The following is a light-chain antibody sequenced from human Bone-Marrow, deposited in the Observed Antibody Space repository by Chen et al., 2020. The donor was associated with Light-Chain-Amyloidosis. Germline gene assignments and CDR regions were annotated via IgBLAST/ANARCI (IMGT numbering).Light chain of an antibody. Sequence: QSALTQPDSVSGSPGQLITISCTGTSSDVGDDNHVSWYQQHPDKAPNLMIYAVTNRPSCVPDRFSGSKSDNTAALTISGLQTEDEADYFYSSYTITNTLVFGSGTRVTVL. CDR2: AVT. CDR3: SSYTITNTLV. V-gene: IGLV2-14*01. J-gene: IGLJ1*01. CDR1: SSDVGDDNH.